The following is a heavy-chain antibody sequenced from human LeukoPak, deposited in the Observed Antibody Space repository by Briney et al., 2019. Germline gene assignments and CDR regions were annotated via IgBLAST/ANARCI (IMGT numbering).Heavy chain of an antibody. J-gene: IGHJ5*02. V-gene: IGHV3-23*01. CDR3: AKLPYGDADWFDP. Sequence: GGSLRLSCAASGFTFSTYAMSWVRQAPGRGLEWVSTISGSGRGGSTHYADSVKGRITISRDNSKNTLYLQMNSLRAEDTAVYYCAKLPYGDADWFDPWGQGTLVTVSS. D-gene: IGHD4-17*01. CDR1: GFTFSTYA. CDR2: ISGSGRGGST.